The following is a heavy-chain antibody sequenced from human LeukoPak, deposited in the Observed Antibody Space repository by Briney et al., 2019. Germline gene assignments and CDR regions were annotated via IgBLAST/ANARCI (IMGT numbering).Heavy chain of an antibody. Sequence: TLSLTCTVSGGSISSGGYYWSWIRQHPGKGLEWIGYIYYSGSTYYNPSLKSRVTISVDTSKNQFSLKLSSVTAADTAVYYCARDTRTSHVVVTAIWYFDLWGRGTLVTVSS. CDR1: GGSISSGGYY. CDR2: IYYSGST. V-gene: IGHV4-31*03. CDR3: ARDTRTSHVVVTAIWYFDL. J-gene: IGHJ2*01. D-gene: IGHD2-21*02.